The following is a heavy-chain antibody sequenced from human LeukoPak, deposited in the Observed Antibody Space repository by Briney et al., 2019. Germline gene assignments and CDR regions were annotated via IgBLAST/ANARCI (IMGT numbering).Heavy chain of an antibody. J-gene: IGHJ6*04. Sequence: PGRSLSLSCPASESTYGYYALSWVRPPAARGRDGVGFIRSKAYGWTTEYAASVKGRFTISRHDSKSIDYLQMNSLKTEDTAVDYCTTPNREDIEYYYYGMDVWGKGTTVTVSS. CDR3: TTPNREDIEYYYYGMDV. CDR1: ESTYGYYA. CDR2: IRSKAYGWTT. D-gene: IGHD5-12*01. V-gene: IGHV3-49*04.